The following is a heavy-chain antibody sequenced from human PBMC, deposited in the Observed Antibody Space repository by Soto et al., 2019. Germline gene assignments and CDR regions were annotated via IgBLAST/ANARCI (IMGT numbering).Heavy chain of an antibody. D-gene: IGHD3-10*01. J-gene: IGHJ4*02. CDR1: GFTFSSSA. V-gene: IGHV3-23*01. CDR2: ISGSGGST. CDR3: AKAVGSGSYGFDY. Sequence: EVQLLESGGGLVQPGGSLRLSCAASGFTFSSSAMSWVRQAPGKGLEWVSAISGSGGSTYYADSVKGRFTISRDNSKNTLYLQMNSLRDEDTAVYYCAKAVGSGSYGFDYWGQGTLVTVSS.